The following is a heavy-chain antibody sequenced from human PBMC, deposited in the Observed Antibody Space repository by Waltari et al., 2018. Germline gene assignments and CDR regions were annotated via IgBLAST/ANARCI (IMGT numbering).Heavy chain of an antibody. V-gene: IGHV1-69*08. J-gene: IGHJ4*02. D-gene: IGHD6-6*01. CDR1: GGTFSSYT. CDR3: AREERSIAARPVDY. CDR2: ISPILGIA. Sequence: QVQLVQSGAEVKKPGSSVKVSCKASGGTFSSYTISWVRQAPGQGLEWMGRISPILGIANYARKVQGRVTITADKSTSTAYMELSSLRSEDTAVYYCAREERSIAARPVDYWGQGTLVTVSS.